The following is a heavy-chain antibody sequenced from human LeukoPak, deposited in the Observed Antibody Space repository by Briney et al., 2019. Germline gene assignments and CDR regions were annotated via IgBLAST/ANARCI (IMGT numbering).Heavy chain of an antibody. CDR2: IYYSGST. CDR3: ARDGGYSYGSYYYYGMDV. CDR1: GGSISSSSYY. Sequence: SETLSLTCTVSGGSISSSSYYWGWIRQPPGKGLEWIGSIYYSGSTYYNPSLKSRVTISVDTSKNQFSLKLSSVTAADTAVYYCARDGGYSYGSYYYYGMDVWGQGTTVTVSS. V-gene: IGHV4-39*07. D-gene: IGHD5-18*01. J-gene: IGHJ6*02.